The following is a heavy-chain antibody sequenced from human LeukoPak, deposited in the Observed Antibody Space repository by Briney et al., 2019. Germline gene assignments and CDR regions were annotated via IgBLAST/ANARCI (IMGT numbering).Heavy chain of an antibody. J-gene: IGHJ5*02. Sequence: PGESLKISCKASGYRFTNHWIAWVRQMPGKGLELMGSIYPGDSDTRYSPSFQGQITISADKSVATAYLQWSSLKASDTAIYYCARQGVYLSDSSAFYRWGQGTLITVSS. CDR2: IYPGDSDT. CDR3: ARQGVYLSDSSAFYR. CDR1: GYRFTNHW. D-gene: IGHD3-22*01. V-gene: IGHV5-51*01.